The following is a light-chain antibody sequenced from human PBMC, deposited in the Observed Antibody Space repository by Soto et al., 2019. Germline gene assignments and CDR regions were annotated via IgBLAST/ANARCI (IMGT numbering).Light chain of an antibody. V-gene: IGKV1-5*03. Sequence: DIQMTQSPSTLSASVGDRVTITCRASQSISSWLAWYQQKPGKAPKLLIYKASSLESGVPSSFSGSGSGTAFTLTISSLQPDDFATYYCQQYNSYSRTFGQGTKVEIK. CDR2: KAS. CDR1: QSISSW. CDR3: QQYNSYSRT. J-gene: IGKJ1*01.